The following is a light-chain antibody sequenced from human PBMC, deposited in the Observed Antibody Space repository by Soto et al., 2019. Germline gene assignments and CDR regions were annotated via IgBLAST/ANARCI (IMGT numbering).Light chain of an antibody. V-gene: IGKV1-5*01. CDR3: QHYSSVWA. CDR1: QSISRG. J-gene: IGKJ1*01. Sequence: DIQMTQSPSFVSASVGDRVTITCRASQSISRGLAWYQQKPGKAPNLLIYDASTLESGVPSRFSGSGSGTEFTLTISCLHPDDFATYYCQHYSSVWAFGQGTKVDI. CDR2: DAS.